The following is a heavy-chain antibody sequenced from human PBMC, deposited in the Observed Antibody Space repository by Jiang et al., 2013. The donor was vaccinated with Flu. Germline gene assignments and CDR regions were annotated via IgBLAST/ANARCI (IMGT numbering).Heavy chain of an antibody. V-gene: IGHV5-51*01. CDR1: GYSFTSYW. CDR3: ARGYYDSSGYYGPNDAFDI. J-gene: IGHJ3*02. D-gene: IGHD3-22*01. Sequence: GAEVKKPGESLKISCKGSGYSFTSYWIGWVRQMPGKGLEWMGIIYPGDSDTRYSPSFQGQVTISADKSISTAYLQWSSLKASDTAMYYCARGYYDSSGYYGPNDAFDIWGQGTMVTVSS. CDR2: IYPGDSDT.